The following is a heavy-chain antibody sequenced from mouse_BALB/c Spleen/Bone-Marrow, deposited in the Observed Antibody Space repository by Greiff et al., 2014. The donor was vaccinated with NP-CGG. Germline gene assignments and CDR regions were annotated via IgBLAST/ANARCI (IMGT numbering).Heavy chain of an antibody. V-gene: IGHV2-6-5*01. J-gene: IGHJ2*01. Sequence: QVQLKESGPGLVAPSQSLSITCTVSGFSLTDYGVSWIRQPPGKGLEWLGVVWGGGITYYNSTLKSRLSITKDNSKSQVFLKMNSLQTDYTAMYYCAKHDTTVVVDYWGQGTTLTVSS. CDR3: AKHDTTVVVDY. D-gene: IGHD1-1*01. CDR1: GFSLTDYG. CDR2: VWGGGIT.